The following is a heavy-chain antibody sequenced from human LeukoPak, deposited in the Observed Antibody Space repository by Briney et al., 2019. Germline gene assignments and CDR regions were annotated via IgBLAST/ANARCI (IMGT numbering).Heavy chain of an antibody. CDR2: ISYLSSHV. V-gene: IGHV3-21*01. CDR3: ARGGAARPDY. CDR1: GFTFSDYD. J-gene: IGHJ4*02. Sequence: GGSLRLSCSASGFTFSDYDMTWVRQAPGKGLEWVSSISYLSSHVYYGDSVKGRFSISRDNAKNSLYLQMNSLRAEDTAVYYCARGGAARPDYWGQGTLVTVSS. D-gene: IGHD6-6*01.